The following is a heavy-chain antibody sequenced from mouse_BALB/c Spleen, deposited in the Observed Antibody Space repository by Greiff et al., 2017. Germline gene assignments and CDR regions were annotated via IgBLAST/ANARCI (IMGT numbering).Heavy chain of an antibody. CDR1: GFSLTSYG. J-gene: IGHJ4*01. CDR3: ARAYDGYDYAMDY. D-gene: IGHD2-3*01. Sequence: VKLMESGPGLVAPSQSLSITCTVSGFSLTSYGVHWVRQPPGKGLEWLGVIWAGGSTNSNSALMSRLSISKDNSKSQVFLKMNSLQTDDTAMYYCARAYDGYDYAMDYWGQGTSVTVSS. CDR2: IWAGGST. V-gene: IGHV2-9*02.